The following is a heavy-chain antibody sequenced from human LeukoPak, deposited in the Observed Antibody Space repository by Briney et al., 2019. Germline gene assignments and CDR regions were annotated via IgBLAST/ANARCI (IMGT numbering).Heavy chain of an antibody. V-gene: IGHV3-23*01. D-gene: IGHD5-24*01. CDR3: ARLRRDGYGLDY. J-gene: IGHJ4*02. Sequence: VSAISVSGGITYYADSVKGRFTISRDNAKNSLYLQMNSLRAEDTAVYYCARLRRDGYGLDYWGQGTLVTVSS. CDR2: ISVSGGIT.